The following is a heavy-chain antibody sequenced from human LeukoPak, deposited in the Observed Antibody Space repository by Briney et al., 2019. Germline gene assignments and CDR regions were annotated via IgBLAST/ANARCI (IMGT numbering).Heavy chain of an antibody. CDR2: INHSGST. D-gene: IGHD2-2*01. CDR1: GGSFSGYY. Sequence: SETLSLTCAVYGGSFSGYYWSWIRQPPGKGLEWIGEINHSGSTNYNPSLKSRVTISVDTSKNQFSLKLSSVTAADTAVYYCARAADNCSSTSCYRVEGRYFDCWGQGTLVTVSS. V-gene: IGHV4-34*01. CDR3: ARAADNCSSTSCYRVEGRYFDC. J-gene: IGHJ4*02.